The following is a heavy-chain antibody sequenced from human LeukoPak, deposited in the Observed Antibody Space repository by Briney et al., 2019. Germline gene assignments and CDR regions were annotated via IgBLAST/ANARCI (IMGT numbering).Heavy chain of an antibody. V-gene: IGHV1-2*02. J-gene: IGHJ1*01. CDR3: ARGSYDSSDFEYFHH. CDR2: INPNSGGT. CDR1: GYTFTGNY. Sequence: ASVKVSCKASGYTFTGNYMHWVRQAPGQGLEWMGWINPNSGGTNYAQKFQGRVTMTRDTSIGTAYMELNRLRSDDTAVYFCARGSYDSSDFEYFHHWGQGTLVTVSS. D-gene: IGHD3-22*01.